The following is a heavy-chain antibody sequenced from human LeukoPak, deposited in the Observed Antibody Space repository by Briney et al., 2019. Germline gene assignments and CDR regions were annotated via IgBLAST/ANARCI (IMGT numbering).Heavy chain of an antibody. J-gene: IGHJ4*02. Sequence: GGSLRLSCAASGFTFSSYAMSWVRQAPGKGLEWVSAISGSGGSTYYADSVKGRLTISRDNSKNTLYLQMNSLRAEDTAVYYCALLGRELTLDYWGQGTLVTVSS. D-gene: IGHD1-26*01. CDR3: ALLGRELTLDY. CDR2: ISGSGGST. CDR1: GFTFSSYA. V-gene: IGHV3-23*01.